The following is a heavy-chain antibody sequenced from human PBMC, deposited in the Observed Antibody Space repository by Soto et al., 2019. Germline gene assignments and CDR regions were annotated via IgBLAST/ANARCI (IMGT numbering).Heavy chain of an antibody. V-gene: IGHV1-69*13. CDR2: IIPIFGTA. Sequence: SVKVSCKASGGTFSSYAISWVRQAPGQGLEWMGGIIPIFGTANYAQKFQGRVTITADESTSTAYMELSSLRSEDTAVYYCARVRGSWAYSLTFDYWGQGTLVTVYS. D-gene: IGHD6-13*01. J-gene: IGHJ4*02. CDR1: GGTFSSYA. CDR3: ARVRGSWAYSLTFDY.